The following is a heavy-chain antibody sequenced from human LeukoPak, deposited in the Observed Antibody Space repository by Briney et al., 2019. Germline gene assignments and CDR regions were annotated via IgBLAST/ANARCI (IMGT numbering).Heavy chain of an antibody. J-gene: IGHJ4*02. CDR1: GFSFSSYA. D-gene: IGHD2-2*01. V-gene: IGHV3-33*01. Sequence: PGMSLRLSCEASGFSFSSYAMHWVRQAPGKGLDWVAMIWSDGSNQYYADSVKGRFTISRDNSKNTLYLQMNSLRAEDTAVYYCARDQNRGHCSSTSCYGYYWGQGTLVTVSS. CDR2: IWSDGSNQ. CDR3: ARDQNRGHCSSTSCYGYY.